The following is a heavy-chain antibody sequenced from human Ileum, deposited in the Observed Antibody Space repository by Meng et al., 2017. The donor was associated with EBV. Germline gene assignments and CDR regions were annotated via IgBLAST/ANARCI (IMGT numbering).Heavy chain of an antibody. Sequence: QLEDAGPELVKPSETLSLTCTVSGGSISSSSYYWAWIRQPPGEGLEWIGSVVYSGTTYYTSSLKSRVSISVDTSKNQFSLKLSSVTAADTAVYYCARHHHSPTFDYWGQGTLVTVSS. CDR3: ARHHHSPTFDY. CDR2: VVYSGTT. J-gene: IGHJ4*02. CDR1: GGSISSSSYY. V-gene: IGHV4-39*01. D-gene: IGHD1-14*01.